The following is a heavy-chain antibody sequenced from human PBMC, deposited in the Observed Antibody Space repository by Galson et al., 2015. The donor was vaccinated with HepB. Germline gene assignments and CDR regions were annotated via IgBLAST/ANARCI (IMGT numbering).Heavy chain of an antibody. CDR1: GFTFSSYG. CDR2: IWYDGSNK. V-gene: IGHV3-33*01. Sequence: SLRLSCAASGFTFSSYGMHWVRQAPGKGLEWVAVIWYDGSNKYYADSVKGRFTISRDNSKNTLYLQMNSLRAEDTAVYYCARAQHMVRGVIPYYYYYGMDVWGQGTTVTVSS. J-gene: IGHJ6*02. D-gene: IGHD3-10*01. CDR3: ARAQHMVRGVIPYYYYYGMDV.